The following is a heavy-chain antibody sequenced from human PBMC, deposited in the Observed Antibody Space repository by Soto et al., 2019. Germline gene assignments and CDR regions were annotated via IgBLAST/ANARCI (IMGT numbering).Heavy chain of an antibody. CDR1: GGSFSGYY. Sequence: SETLSLTCAVYGGSFSGYYWSWIRQPPGKGQEWIGEINHIGSTNYNPSLKSRVTISVDTYKNQFSLTLSSVTAADTAVYYCARGGDERYSSSSVLASRYYYYYYGMDVWGQGTTVTVSS. V-gene: IGHV4-34*01. J-gene: IGHJ6*02. D-gene: IGHD6-6*01. CDR3: ARGGDERYSSSSVLASRYYYYYYGMDV. CDR2: INHIGST.